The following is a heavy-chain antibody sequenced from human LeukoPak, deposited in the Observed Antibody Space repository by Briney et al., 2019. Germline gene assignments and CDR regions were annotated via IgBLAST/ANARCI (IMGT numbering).Heavy chain of an antibody. V-gene: IGHV3-53*04. Sequence: GGSLRLSCAASGFTVSTNCMIWVRQPPGKGLEWVSVIYNTGSTYNADSVKGRFTISRHNSKNTVYLQMNNLRAEDTAMYYCARENHGSFDYWGQGSLVTVSS. J-gene: IGHJ4*02. CDR3: ARENHGSFDY. D-gene: IGHD1-14*01. CDR1: GFTVSTNC. CDR2: IYNTGST.